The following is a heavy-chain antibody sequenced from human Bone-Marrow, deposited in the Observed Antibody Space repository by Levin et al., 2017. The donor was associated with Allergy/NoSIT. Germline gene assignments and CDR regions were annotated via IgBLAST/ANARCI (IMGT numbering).Heavy chain of an antibody. CDR1: GFTFNNYV. J-gene: IGHJ4*02. CDR3: ARDLKGSSYRNFDF. D-gene: IGHD3-16*02. CDR2: IHNDGSTT. Sequence: SGGSLRLSCVASGFTFNNYVMHWVRQAPGKGLVWVSRIHNDGSTTAYADAVRGRFTISRDNARDTLYLQMDSLRADDTAIYYCARDLKGSSYRNFDFWGQGNLVTVSS. V-gene: IGHV3-74*01.